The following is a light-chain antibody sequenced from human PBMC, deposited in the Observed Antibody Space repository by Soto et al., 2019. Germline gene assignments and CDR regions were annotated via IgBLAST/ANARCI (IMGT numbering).Light chain of an antibody. V-gene: IGLV2-14*01. CDR2: DVN. CDR3: SSYTNTDPPRVV. Sequence: QSALAQPASVSGSPGQSITISCTGTSSAVGAYKYVSWYQQHAGKAPKLLVFDVNNRPSGVSNRFSGSKSGNTASLTISGLQAEDEANYYCSSYTNTDPPRVVFGGGTKLTVL. CDR1: SSAVGAYKY. J-gene: IGLJ2*01.